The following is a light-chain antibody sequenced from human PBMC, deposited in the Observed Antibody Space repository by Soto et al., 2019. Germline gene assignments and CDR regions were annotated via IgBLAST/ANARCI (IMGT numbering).Light chain of an antibody. CDR1: QSFSGTY. Sequence: DIQMTQSPSSLSASVGDRVTITCRASQSFSGTYLNWYQHKPGKAPKLLIYAASSLQRGVPSRFSGSGSGTDFTLTISSLQPEDFATYCCQQSYSTTPTFGQGPKVEIK. CDR3: QQSYSTTPT. J-gene: IGKJ1*01. V-gene: IGKV1-39*01. CDR2: AAS.